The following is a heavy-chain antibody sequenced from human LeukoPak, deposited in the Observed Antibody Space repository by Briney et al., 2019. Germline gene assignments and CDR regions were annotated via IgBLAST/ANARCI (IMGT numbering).Heavy chain of an antibody. V-gene: IGHV3-30*04. CDR2: ISYDGSNK. D-gene: IGHD6-13*01. Sequence: GRSLRLSCAASGFTFSSYAMHWVRQAPGKGLEWVAVISYDGSNKYYADSVKGRFTIPRDNSKNTLYLQMNSLRAEDTAVYYCARGSGIAANLKVYYYGMDVWGQGTTVTVSS. CDR1: GFTFSSYA. CDR3: ARGSGIAANLKVYYYGMDV. J-gene: IGHJ6*02.